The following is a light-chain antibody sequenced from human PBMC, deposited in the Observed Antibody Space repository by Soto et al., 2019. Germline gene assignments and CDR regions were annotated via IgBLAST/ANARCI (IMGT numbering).Light chain of an antibody. V-gene: IGLV2-11*01. CDR3: CSYAGSNIYVV. Sequence: QSVLTQPRSVSGSPGQSVTLSCTGTSSDVGSYNYVSWYQQHPGKAPKLMIDDVNKRPSGVPDRFSGSRSGNTASLTISGLQAEDEADYYCCSYAGSNIYVVFGGGTKLTVL. CDR2: DVN. J-gene: IGLJ3*02. CDR1: SSDVGSYNY.